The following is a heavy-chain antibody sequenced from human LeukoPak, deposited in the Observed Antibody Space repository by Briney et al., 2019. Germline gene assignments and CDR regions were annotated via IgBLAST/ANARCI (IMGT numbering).Heavy chain of an antibody. CDR1: GYIFTGYY. D-gene: IGHD3-3*01. J-gene: IGHJ5*02. V-gene: IGHV1-2*02. CDR3: ARDPLNLYDFWSGPTGANWFDP. Sequence: ASVKVSCKASGYIFTGYYIHWVRQAPGQGLEWMGWINPYSGGTNYAQKFQGRVTLTRDTSISTAYMELSRLSSDDTAVYYCARDPLNLYDFWSGPTGANWFDPWGQGTLVTVSS. CDR2: INPYSGGT.